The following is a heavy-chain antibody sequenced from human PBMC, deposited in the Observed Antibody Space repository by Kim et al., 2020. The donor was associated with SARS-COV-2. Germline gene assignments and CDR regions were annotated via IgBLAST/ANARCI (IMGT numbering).Heavy chain of an antibody. V-gene: IGHV4-31*03. Sequence: SETLSLTCTVSGGSISSGGYYWSWIRQHPGKGLEWIVYIYYSGSTYYNPSLKSRVTISVDTSKNQFSLKLSSVTAADKAVYYCARGASITIFGVVILGGAFDPWGQGTLVTVSS. CDR2: IYYSGST. J-gene: IGHJ5*02. D-gene: IGHD3-3*01. CDR3: ARGASITIFGVVILGGAFDP. CDR1: GGSISSGGYY.